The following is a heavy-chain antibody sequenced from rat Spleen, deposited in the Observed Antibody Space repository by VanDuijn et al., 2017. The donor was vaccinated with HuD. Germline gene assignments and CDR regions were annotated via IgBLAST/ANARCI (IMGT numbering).Heavy chain of an antibody. J-gene: IGHJ4*01. CDR3: ARAYRGMDA. D-gene: IGHD1-4*01. V-gene: IGHV5-25*01. CDR1: GFTFSNYD. Sequence: EVQLVESGGGLVQPGRSLKLSCAASGFTFSNYDMAWVRQAPTQGLEWVASIRTSGGTTYYRDSVKGRFTVSRDNAKSTLYLQMDSLRSEDTATYYCARAYRGMDAWGQGASVTVSS. CDR2: IRTSGGTT.